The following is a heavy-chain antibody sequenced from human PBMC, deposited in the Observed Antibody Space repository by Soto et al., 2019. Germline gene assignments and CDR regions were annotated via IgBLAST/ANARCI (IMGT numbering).Heavy chain of an antibody. J-gene: IGHJ4*02. V-gene: IGHV3-30*18. CDR2: ISHDGAFK. CDR3: AKDYGPKAPYPYSNTHTDF. CDR1: GFSFSSYG. Sequence: QRHLVESGGGVVQPGRSLRLSCAASGFSFSSYGMHWIRQAPGKGLEWVAVISHDGAFKDYADSVKGRFTISRDNSENTLFLEMNSLEPSDTAVYYCAKDYGPKAPYPYSNTHTDFWGQGTRVTVSS. D-gene: IGHD6-13*01.